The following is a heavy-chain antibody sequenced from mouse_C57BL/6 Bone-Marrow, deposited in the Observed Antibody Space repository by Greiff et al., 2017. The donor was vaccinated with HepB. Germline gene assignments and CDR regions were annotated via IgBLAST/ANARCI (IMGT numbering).Heavy chain of an antibody. CDR1: GFTFSDFY. CDR3: ARDGDSFYYAMDY. Sequence: EVKLVESGGGLVQSGRSLRLSCATSGFTFSDFYMEWVRQAPGKGLEWIAASRNKANDYTTEYSASVKGRFIVSRDTSQSILYLQMNALRAEDTAIYYCARDGDSFYYAMDYWGQGTSVTVSS. J-gene: IGHJ4*01. CDR2: SRNKANDYTT. V-gene: IGHV7-1*01.